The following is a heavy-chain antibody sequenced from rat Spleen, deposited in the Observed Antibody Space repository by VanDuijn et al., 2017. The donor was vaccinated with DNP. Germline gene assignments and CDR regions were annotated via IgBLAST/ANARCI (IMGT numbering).Heavy chain of an antibody. CDR1: GFSLSSYH. D-gene: IGHD3-8*01. J-gene: IGHJ4*01. Sequence: QVQLKESGPGLVQPSQTLSLTCTVSGFSLSSYHVSWVRQPPGKGLEWMGIIWTGGTTTYNSLLKSRLSITRDTSKSQVFLKMNSLQTEDTATYYCARVPNTYYVLDAWGQGTSVTVSS. V-gene: IGHV2-43*01. CDR2: IWTGGTT. CDR3: ARVPNTYYVLDA.